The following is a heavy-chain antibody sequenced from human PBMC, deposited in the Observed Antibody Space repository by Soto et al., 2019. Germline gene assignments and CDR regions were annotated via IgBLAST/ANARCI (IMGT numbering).Heavy chain of an antibody. CDR1: GGTFSSYA. V-gene: IGHV1-69*01. CDR3: AGAQYYYDSRVPVGY. D-gene: IGHD3-22*01. Sequence: QVQLVQSGAEVKKPGSSVKVSCKASGGTFSSYAISWVRQAPGQGLEWRGGIIPIFGTANYAQKFQGRVTITEEDSTSPAYMALSSLRSEDTAVYYCAGAQYYYDSRVPVGYWGQGTLVTVSS. J-gene: IGHJ4*02. CDR2: IIPIFGTA.